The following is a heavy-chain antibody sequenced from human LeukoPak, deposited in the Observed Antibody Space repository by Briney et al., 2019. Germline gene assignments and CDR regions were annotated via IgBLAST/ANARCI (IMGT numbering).Heavy chain of an antibody. CDR3: ARDPGLTMPGI. CDR1: GFTFSSYS. CDR2: ISSSSSTI. D-gene: IGHD4/OR15-4a*01. V-gene: IGHV3-48*01. Sequence: PGGSLRLSCAASGFTFSSYSMNWVRQAPGKGLEWVSYISSSSSTIYYADSVKGRFTISRDNSKNTLYLQMNSLRAEDTAVYYCARDPGLTMPGIWGQGTMVTVSS. J-gene: IGHJ3*02.